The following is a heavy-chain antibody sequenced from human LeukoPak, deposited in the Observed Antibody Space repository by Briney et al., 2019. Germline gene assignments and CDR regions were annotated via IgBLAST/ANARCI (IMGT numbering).Heavy chain of an antibody. D-gene: IGHD7-27*01. CDR2: IGSKAFGETA. V-gene: IGHV3-49*04. Sequence: PGGSLRLSCTVSGFTFGDYAINWVRQAPGEGLEWVGFIGSKAFGETAEYAASVKGRFTISRDDSKSIAYLQMNSLKTEDTAVYYCTRDRGSSTLGDYWGQGTLVTVSS. CDR3: TRDRGSSTLGDY. CDR1: GFTFGDYA. J-gene: IGHJ4*02.